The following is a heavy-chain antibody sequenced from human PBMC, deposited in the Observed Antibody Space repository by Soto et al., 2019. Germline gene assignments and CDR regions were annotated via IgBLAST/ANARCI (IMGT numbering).Heavy chain of an antibody. D-gene: IGHD1-26*01. V-gene: IGHV3-30*18. CDR3: ANSVGATTKALEYYYYGMDV. Sequence: LRLSCAASGFTFSSYGMHWVRQAPGKGLEWVAVISYDGSNKYYADSVKGRFTISRDNSKNTLYLQMNSLRAEDTAVYYCANSVGATTKALEYYYYGMDVWGQGTTVTVSS. J-gene: IGHJ6*02. CDR2: ISYDGSNK. CDR1: GFTFSSYG.